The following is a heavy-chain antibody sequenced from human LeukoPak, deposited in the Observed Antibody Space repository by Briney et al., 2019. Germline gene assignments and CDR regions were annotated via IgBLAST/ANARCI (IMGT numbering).Heavy chain of an antibody. D-gene: IGHD1-26*01. J-gene: IGHJ5*02. Sequence: GESLKISCKGSGYSFTSYWLGWVRQMPGKGLEWMGIIYPGDSDTGYSPSFQGQVTISADQSISTAYLQWSGLKASDTAMYYCARRVVGASVYWFDPWGQGTLVTVSS. CDR3: ARRVVGASVYWFDP. CDR2: IYPGDSDT. CDR1: GYSFTSYW. V-gene: IGHV5-51*01.